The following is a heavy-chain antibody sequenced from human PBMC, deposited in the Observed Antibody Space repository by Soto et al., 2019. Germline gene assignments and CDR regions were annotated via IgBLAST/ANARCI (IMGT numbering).Heavy chain of an antibody. Sequence: QVQLQESGPGLVKPSQTLSLTCTVSGGSMSSGGFYWSWIRQHQGKGLEWIGYISYSGTTHCNPSLKSRVTISRETSKNQFSLTVTSVTAADTAVYYCARVGCSGGSCYGGFDPWGQGTLVTVSS. CDR3: ARVGCSGGSCYGGFDP. V-gene: IGHV4-31*03. J-gene: IGHJ5*02. CDR2: ISYSGTT. CDR1: GGSMSSGGFY. D-gene: IGHD2-15*01.